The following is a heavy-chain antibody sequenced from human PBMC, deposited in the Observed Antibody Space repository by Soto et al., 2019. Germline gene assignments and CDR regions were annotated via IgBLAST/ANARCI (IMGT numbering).Heavy chain of an antibody. Sequence: ESLEISCKDSGYCVSIHWVACLRHMLGKGLEWVGIIYPGNSNTMYSPSFQGQVTISADTALSTTYLRWDTLKPSDTAIYFCASDSHCDGGNCPMGGFDMWGQGTMVTVSS. CDR2: IYPGNSNT. V-gene: IGHV5-51*01. J-gene: IGHJ3*02. CDR1: GYCVSIHW. D-gene: IGHD2-15*01. CDR3: ASDSHCDGGNCPMGGFDM.